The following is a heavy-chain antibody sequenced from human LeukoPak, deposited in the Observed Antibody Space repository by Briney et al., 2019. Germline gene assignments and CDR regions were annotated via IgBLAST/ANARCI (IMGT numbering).Heavy chain of an antibody. D-gene: IGHD2-15*01. J-gene: IGHJ4*02. CDR1: GFTFSSYT. CDR2: ISSGNSYI. Sequence: GGSLRLSCAASGFTFSSYTMNWVRQAPGKGLEWVSSISSGNSYIYYADSVKGRFTISRDTAKHSLYLQMNSLGAEDTAVYYCARDGETLTRYCSGGSCYRKFDYWGQGTLVTVSS. CDR3: ARDGETLTRYCSGGSCYRKFDY. V-gene: IGHV3-21*01.